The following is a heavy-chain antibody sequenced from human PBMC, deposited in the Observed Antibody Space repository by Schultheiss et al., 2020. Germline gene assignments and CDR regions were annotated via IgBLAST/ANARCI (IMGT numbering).Heavy chain of an antibody. CDR3: ERVTIFGVGYFYYYMDV. J-gene: IGHJ6*03. CDR1: GGSISNGDYY. Sequence: SETLSLTCTVSGGSISNGDYYWSWIRQPPGKGLEWIGYITYSGSTNSKPSLKSRVTISVDTSKNQFSLKLSSVTAADTAVYYCERVTIFGVGYFYYYMDVWGKGTTGTVSS. D-gene: IGHD3-3*01. V-gene: IGHV4-61*08. CDR2: ITYSGST.